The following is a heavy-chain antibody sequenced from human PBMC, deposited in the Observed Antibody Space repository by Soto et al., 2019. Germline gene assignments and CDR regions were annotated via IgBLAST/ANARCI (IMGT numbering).Heavy chain of an antibody. Sequence: QVQLVQSGAEEKKPGASVKVSCKVSGYTFTSYAMHWVRQAPGQRLEWMGWINAGNGNTKYSQKFQGRVTITGDTSVSTAYLELSSLRSEDTAVSYCARSVVVVTALAYWGQGPLVTVSS. CDR3: ARSVVVVTALAY. D-gene: IGHD2-21*02. CDR2: INAGNGNT. V-gene: IGHV1-3*05. J-gene: IGHJ4*02. CDR1: GYTFTSYA.